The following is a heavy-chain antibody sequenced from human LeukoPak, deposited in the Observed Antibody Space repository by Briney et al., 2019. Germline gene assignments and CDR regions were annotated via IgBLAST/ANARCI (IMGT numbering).Heavy chain of an antibody. CDR2: ISGSGGST. Sequence: GGSLRLSCAASGFTFSSYAMSWVRQAPGKGLEWVSAISGSGGSTYYADSVKGRFTISRDNSKNTLYLQMNSLRAEDTAVYYCAKRGRAYDSSGYWYWGQGTLVTVYS. J-gene: IGHJ4*02. CDR3: AKRGRAYDSSGYWY. CDR1: GFTFSSYA. D-gene: IGHD3-22*01. V-gene: IGHV3-23*01.